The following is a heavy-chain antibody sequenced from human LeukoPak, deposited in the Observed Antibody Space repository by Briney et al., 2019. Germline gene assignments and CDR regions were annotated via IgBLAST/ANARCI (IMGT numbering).Heavy chain of an antibody. CDR2: ISVYNGNT. V-gene: IGHV1-18*01. CDR1: GYTLTSYG. D-gene: IGHD3-10*01. CDR3: ARGGFDYYGSKRAFDY. Sequence: ASVKVSCKASGYTLTSYGISWVRQAPGQGLEWMGWISVYNGNTNYAQKLQGRVTMTTDTSTSTAYMELRSLRSDDTAVYYCARGGFDYYGSKRAFDYWGQGTLVTVSS. J-gene: IGHJ4*02.